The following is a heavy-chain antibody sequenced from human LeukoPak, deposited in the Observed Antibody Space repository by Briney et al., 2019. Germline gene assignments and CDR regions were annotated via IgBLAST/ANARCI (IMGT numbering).Heavy chain of an antibody. J-gene: IGHJ5*02. CDR2: IYHSGST. D-gene: IGHD3-10*01. CDR1: GGSISSGGYS. Sequence: PSQTLSLTCAVSGGSISSGGYSWSWIRQPPGKGLEWIGYIYHSGSTYYNPSLKSRVTISVDRSKNQFPLKLSSVTAADTAVYYCASANRITMVRGVIGWFDPWGQGTLVTVSS. V-gene: IGHV4-30-2*01. CDR3: ASANRITMVRGVIGWFDP.